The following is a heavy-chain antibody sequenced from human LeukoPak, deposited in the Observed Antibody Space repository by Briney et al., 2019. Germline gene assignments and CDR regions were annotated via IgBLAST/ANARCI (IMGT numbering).Heavy chain of an antibody. CDR1: GGSISSYF. D-gene: IGHD3-16*01. CDR3: ARYGLIRGNDY. CDR2: IYNIGST. J-gene: IGHJ4*02. Sequence: SETLSLTCTVSGGSISSYFWSWIRQPPGKGLEWIGYIYNIGSTRYNPSLKSRVAISIDPSKNQFSLKLSSVTAADTAVYYCARYGLIRGNDYWGQGTLVTVSS. V-gene: IGHV4-59*01.